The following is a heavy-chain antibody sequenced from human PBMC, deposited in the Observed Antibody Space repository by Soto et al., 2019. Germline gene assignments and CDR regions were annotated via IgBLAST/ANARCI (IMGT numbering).Heavy chain of an antibody. Sequence: QVQLVQSGAEVKKPGASVKVSCKASGYTFTNFGISWVRQAPGQGLDWMGWISAYNGNTNYTQKFQGRVTMTTDKSTSTAYMELRSLRSGDTAVYYCARGGTTIDYWGQGTLVTVSS. D-gene: IGHD4-17*01. J-gene: IGHJ4*02. CDR3: ARGGTTIDY. CDR2: ISAYNGNT. CDR1: GYTFTNFG. V-gene: IGHV1-18*01.